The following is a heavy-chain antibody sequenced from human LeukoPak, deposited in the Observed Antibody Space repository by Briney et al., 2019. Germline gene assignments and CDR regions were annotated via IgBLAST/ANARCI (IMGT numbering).Heavy chain of an antibody. J-gene: IGHJ4*02. D-gene: IGHD3-9*01. CDR3: AREFGDILTGPIDY. CDR1: GFTFSSYW. CDR2: IKQDGSEK. Sequence: PGGSLRLSCAASGFTFSSYWMSWVRQAPGKGLEWVANIKQDGSEKYYVDSVKGRFTISRDNAKNSLYLQMNSLRAEDTAVYYCAREFGDILTGPIDYWGQGTLVTVSS. V-gene: IGHV3-7*01.